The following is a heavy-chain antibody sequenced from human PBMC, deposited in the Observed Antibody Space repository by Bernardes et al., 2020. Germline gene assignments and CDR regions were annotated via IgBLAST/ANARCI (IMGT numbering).Heavy chain of an antibody. J-gene: IGHJ6*03. CDR1: GFTFSGSA. V-gene: IGHV3-73*01. CDR2: IRSKANSYAT. CDR3: GRHSTYYDYYYMDV. Sequence: GGSLRLSCAASGFTFSGSALHWVRQASGKGLEWIGRIRSKANSYATAYAASVKGRFTISRDDSKNTAYLQMDSLKTEDTAIYYCGRHSTYYDYYYMDVWGKGTTVTVSS.